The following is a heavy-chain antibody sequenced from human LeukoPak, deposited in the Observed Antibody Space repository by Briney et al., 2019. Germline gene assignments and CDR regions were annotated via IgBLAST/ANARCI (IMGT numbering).Heavy chain of an antibody. V-gene: IGHV3-7*03. Sequence: GGSLRLSCAASGFTFSGYWMHWVRQAPGKGLEWVANIKQDGSVKYYVHSVKGRFTISRDNAKNSLFLQMNSLRAEDTAVYYCARAAHITMIVGEWGFDPWGQGTLVTVSS. D-gene: IGHD3-22*01. CDR3: ARAAHITMIVGEWGFDP. CDR2: IKQDGSVK. J-gene: IGHJ5*02. CDR1: GFTFSGYW.